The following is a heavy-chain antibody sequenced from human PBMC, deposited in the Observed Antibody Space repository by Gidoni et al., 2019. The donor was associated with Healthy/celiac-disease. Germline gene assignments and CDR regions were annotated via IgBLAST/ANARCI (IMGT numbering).Heavy chain of an antibody. CDR2: IIPILGIA. J-gene: IGHJ6*02. D-gene: IGHD3-10*01. CDR1: GGTFSRYA. CDR3: ARVEIPPPEGKRGYYYGMDV. Sequence: QVQLVQSGAEVKKPGSSVKVSCKASGGTFSRYAIRWVRQAPGQGLEWMGRIIPILGIANYAQKFQGRVTITADKSTSTAYMELSSLRSEDTAVYYCARVEIPPPEGKRGYYYGMDVWGQGTTVTVSS. V-gene: IGHV1-69*04.